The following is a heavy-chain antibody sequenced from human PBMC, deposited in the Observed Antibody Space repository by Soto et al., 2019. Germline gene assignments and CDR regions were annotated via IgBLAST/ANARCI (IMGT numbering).Heavy chain of an antibody. V-gene: IGHV3-53*01. CDR2: IYSGGST. J-gene: IGHJ6*02. CDR1: GFTVSSNY. CDR3: ARDWGSCYEIYYYGMDV. D-gene: IGHD2-15*01. Sequence: GGSLRLSCVASGFTVSSNYMSWVRQAPGKGLEWVSVIYSGGSTYYADSVKGRFTISRDNSKNTLYLQMNSLRAEDTAVYSCARDWGSCYEIYYYGMDVWGQVPTVTVSS.